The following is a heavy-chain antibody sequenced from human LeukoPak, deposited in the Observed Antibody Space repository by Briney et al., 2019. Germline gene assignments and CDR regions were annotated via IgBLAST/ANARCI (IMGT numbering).Heavy chain of an antibody. V-gene: IGHV4-34*01. J-gene: IGHJ4*02. Sequence: PSETLSLTCAVDGGSFSGYYWSWIRQPPGKGLEWIGVINLSGSTNYNPSLKSRVIISVDTSKTQFSLKLSSVTAADTAVYYCARGSEEMTTVTEHPKSCYFDYWGQGTLVTVSS. CDR1: GGSFSGYY. CDR2: INLSGST. CDR3: ARGSEEMTTVTEHPKSCYFDY. D-gene: IGHD4-17*01.